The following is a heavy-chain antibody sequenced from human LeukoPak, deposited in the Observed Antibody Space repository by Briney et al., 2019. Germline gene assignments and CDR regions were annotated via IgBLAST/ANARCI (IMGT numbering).Heavy chain of an antibody. D-gene: IGHD3-9*01. Sequence: SETLSLTCTVSGGSISSGDYYWSWIRQPPGKGLEWIGYIYYSGSTYYNPSPKSRVTISVDTSKNQFSLKLSSVTAADTAVYYCARYVLRYFDWLSYYFDYWGQGTLVTVSS. CDR2: IYYSGST. CDR3: ARYVLRYFDWLSYYFDY. V-gene: IGHV4-30-4*01. J-gene: IGHJ4*02. CDR1: GGSISSGDYY.